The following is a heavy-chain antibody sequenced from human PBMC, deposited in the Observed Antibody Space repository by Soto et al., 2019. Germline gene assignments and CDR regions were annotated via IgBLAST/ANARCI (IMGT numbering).Heavy chain of an antibody. V-gene: IGHV3-74*01. CDR3: ARSGSGSYYNSLDY. D-gene: IGHD3-10*01. CDR2: INSDGSST. J-gene: IGHJ4*02. CDR1: GFTFSSYW. Sequence: GGSLRLSCAASGFTFSSYWMHWVRQAPGKGLVWVSRINSDGSSTSYADSVKGRFTISRDNAKNTLYLQMNSLRAEDTAVYYCARSGSGSYYNSLDYWGQGTLVTVSS.